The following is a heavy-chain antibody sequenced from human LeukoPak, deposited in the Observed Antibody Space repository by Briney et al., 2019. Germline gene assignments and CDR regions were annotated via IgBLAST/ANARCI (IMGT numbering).Heavy chain of an antibody. Sequence: GGSLRLSCAASGFTFSSYAMSWVRQAPRKGLEWVSAISGSGGSTYYADSVKGRFTISRDNSKNTLYLQMNSLRAEDTAVYYCAEVALRDRRLDYFDYWGQGTLVTVSS. J-gene: IGHJ4*02. CDR1: GFTFSSYA. CDR3: AEVALRDRRLDYFDY. D-gene: IGHD4-17*01. V-gene: IGHV3-23*01. CDR2: ISGSGGST.